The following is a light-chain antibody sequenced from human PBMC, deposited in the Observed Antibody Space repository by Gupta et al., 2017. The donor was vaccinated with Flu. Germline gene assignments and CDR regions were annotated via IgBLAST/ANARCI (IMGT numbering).Light chain of an antibody. V-gene: IGLV2-14*01. J-gene: IGLJ3*02. Sequence: SITISCTGTSSDIGGYNLVSWCQQHPGKAHKVLIYGVSNRPSGVSDRFFGSKSGNTASLTISGLQAEDEADYYCSSFTSSHTWVFGGGTKVTVL. CDR2: GVS. CDR1: SSDIGGYNL. CDR3: SSFTSSHTWV.